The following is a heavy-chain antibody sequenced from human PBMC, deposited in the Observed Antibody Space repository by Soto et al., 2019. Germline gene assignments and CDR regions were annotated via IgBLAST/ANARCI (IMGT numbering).Heavy chain of an antibody. CDR2: IIPMLGMS. Sequence: QVQLVHSGAEVTKPGSSVTVSCTASGDTFSRSTLSWVRQAPGQRLEWMGRIIPMLGMSNSALKFQGRLTISADTSTNKVYMHLKSLRSDDTAVYYCATSYGSGSAHFDSWGQGTLVTVSS. CDR1: GDTFSRST. D-gene: IGHD3-10*01. CDR3: ATSYGSGSAHFDS. J-gene: IGHJ4*02. V-gene: IGHV1-69*02.